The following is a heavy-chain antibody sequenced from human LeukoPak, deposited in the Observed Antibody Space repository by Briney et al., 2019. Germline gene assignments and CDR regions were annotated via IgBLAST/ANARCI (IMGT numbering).Heavy chain of an antibody. CDR3: ARGSCCSTSCYTLNPLDY. CDR1: GFTFSSHD. Sequence: GGSLRLSCAASGFTFSSHDMHWVRQATGKGLEWVSSIGTAGDAYYPGSVKGRFTISRENAKNSLYLQMNSLRAGDTAVYYCARGSCCSTSCYTLNPLDYWGQGTLVTVSS. V-gene: IGHV3-13*04. CDR2: IGTAGDA. D-gene: IGHD2-2*02. J-gene: IGHJ4*02.